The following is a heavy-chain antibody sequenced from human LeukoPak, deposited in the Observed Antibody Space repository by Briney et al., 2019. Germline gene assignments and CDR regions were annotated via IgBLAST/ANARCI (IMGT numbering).Heavy chain of an antibody. J-gene: IGHJ3*02. Sequence: RGSLRLSCAASGFTFSSYWMHWVRQVPGKGLVWVSRNRLDGIRTDYAESVKGRFTISRDKAKNTVYLQMSSLRVEDTAVYYCARSSSGPDPFDMWGEGTMGTVSS. CDR2: NRLDGIRT. CDR1: GFTFSSYW. CDR3: ARSSSGPDPFDM. V-gene: IGHV3-74*01. D-gene: IGHD6-19*01.